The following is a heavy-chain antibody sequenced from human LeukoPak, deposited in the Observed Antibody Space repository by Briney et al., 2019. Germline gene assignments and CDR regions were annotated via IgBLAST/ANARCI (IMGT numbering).Heavy chain of an antibody. CDR2: ISYDGSNK. CDR1: GFTFSSYA. Sequence: GRSLRLSCAASGFTFSSYAMHWVRRAPGKGLEWVAVISYDGSNKYYADSVKGRFTISRDNSKNTLYLQMNSLRAEDTAVYYCARPMTTVTTYYYYYGMDVWGQGTTVTVSS. CDR3: ARPMTTVTTYYYYYGMDV. V-gene: IGHV3-30-3*01. D-gene: IGHD4-11*01. J-gene: IGHJ6*02.